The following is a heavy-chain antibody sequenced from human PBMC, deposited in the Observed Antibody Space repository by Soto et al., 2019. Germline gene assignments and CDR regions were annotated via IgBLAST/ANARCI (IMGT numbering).Heavy chain of an antibody. J-gene: IGHJ4*02. CDR2: IYYSGST. CDR3: ARVEANYYDSNAPIDY. D-gene: IGHD3-22*01. Sequence: SETLSLTCTVSGGSISSGGYYWSWIRQHPGKGLEWIGYIYYSGSTYYNPSLKSRVTISVDTSKNQFSLKLSSVTAADTAVYYCARVEANYYDSNAPIDYWGQGTLVTVSS. V-gene: IGHV4-31*03. CDR1: GGSISSGGYY.